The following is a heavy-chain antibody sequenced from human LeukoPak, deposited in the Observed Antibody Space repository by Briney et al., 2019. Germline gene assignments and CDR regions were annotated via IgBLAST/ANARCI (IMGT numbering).Heavy chain of an antibody. CDR3: ARDSRKVAARDIAAFDY. J-gene: IGHJ4*02. V-gene: IGHV1-2*06. CDR1: GYTFTGYY. D-gene: IGHD6-6*01. CDR2: INPNSGGT. Sequence: GASVKVSCKASGYTFTGYYMRWVRQAPGQGLEWMGRINPNSGGTNYAQKFQGRVTMTRDTSISTAYMELSRLRSDDTAVYYCARDSRKVAARDIAAFDYWGQGTLVTVSS.